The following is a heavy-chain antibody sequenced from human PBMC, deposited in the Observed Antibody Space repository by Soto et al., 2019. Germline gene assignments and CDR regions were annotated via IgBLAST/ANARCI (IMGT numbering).Heavy chain of an antibody. CDR2: IDPSDSYT. D-gene: IGHD3-22*01. CDR1: GYSFSSDW. J-gene: IGHJ3*02. CDR3: ARLLLYYYDSSGYYYPAFDI. V-gene: IGHV5-10-1*01. Sequence: PGESLKISCKGSGYSFSSDWISWVRQMPGKGLEWMGRIDPSDSYTNYSPSFQGHVTISADKSISTAYLQWSSLKASDTAMYYCARLLLYYYDSSGYYYPAFDIWGQGTMVTVSS.